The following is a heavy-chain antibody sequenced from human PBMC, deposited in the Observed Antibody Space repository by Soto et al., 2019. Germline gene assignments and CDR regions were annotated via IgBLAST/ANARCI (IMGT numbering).Heavy chain of an antibody. D-gene: IGHD1-20*01. J-gene: IGHJ6*02. CDR1: GGAFNSYA. Sequence: QVQLLQSGAEVKKPGSSVKVSCKVSGGAFNSYALNWVRHGPGQGLEWLGGIIPLHNTSNYSLKFLGRVTVTADISSTTVYMELNSLTSDDTATYYCASWSNWNPLYYDGLDVWGQGTTVTVSS. V-gene: IGHV1-69*06. CDR2: IIPLHNTS. CDR3: ASWSNWNPLYYDGLDV.